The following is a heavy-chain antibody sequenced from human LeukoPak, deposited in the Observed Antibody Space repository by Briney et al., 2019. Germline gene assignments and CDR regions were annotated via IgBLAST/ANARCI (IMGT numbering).Heavy chain of an antibody. CDR2: ISSNGGST. J-gene: IGHJ4*02. D-gene: IGHD3-22*01. Sequence: GGSLRLSCAAPGFTFSIYAMYWVRQGPGKGLEYVSAISSNGGSTYYANSVRGRFTISRDNAKISLYLQMNSLRAEDTAVYYCARDSSGYYLRGYYFDYWGQGTLVTVSS. CDR3: ARDSSGYYLRGYYFDY. CDR1: GFTFSIYA. V-gene: IGHV3-64*01.